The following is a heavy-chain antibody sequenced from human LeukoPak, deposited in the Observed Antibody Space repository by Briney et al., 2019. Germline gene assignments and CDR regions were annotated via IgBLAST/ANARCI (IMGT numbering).Heavy chain of an antibody. Sequence: QPGGSLRLSCAASEFTFRSYEMNWVRQAPGKGLEWVSYISASGDTVDYAESVKGRITISRDNAKNSLYLQMDSLRAEESAIYYCARDGPPDYWGQGTLVSVSS. V-gene: IGHV3-48*03. J-gene: IGHJ4*01. CDR2: ISASGDTV. CDR3: ARDGPPDY. CDR1: EFTFRSYE.